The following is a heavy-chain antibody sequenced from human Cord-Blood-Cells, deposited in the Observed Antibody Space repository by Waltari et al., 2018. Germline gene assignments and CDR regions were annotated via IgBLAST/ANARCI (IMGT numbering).Heavy chain of an antibody. Sequence: EVQLVESGGGLVQPGGSLRLSCAASGFTFRSYSMHWVRQAPGKGLEWVSYISSSSSTIYYADSVKGRFTISRDNAKNSLYLQMNSLRDEDTAVYYCARDMVEQQLVLFDYWGQGTLVTVSS. CDR1: GFTFRSYS. V-gene: IGHV3-48*02. CDR3: ARDMVEQQLVLFDY. J-gene: IGHJ4*02. CDR2: ISSSSSTI. D-gene: IGHD6-13*01.